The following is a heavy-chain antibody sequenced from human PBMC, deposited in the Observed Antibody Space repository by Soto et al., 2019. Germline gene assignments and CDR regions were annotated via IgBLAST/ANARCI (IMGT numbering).Heavy chain of an antibody. V-gene: IGHV3-74*01. D-gene: IGHD3-22*01. CDR1: GFTFSTYW. J-gene: IGHJ4*02. CDR3: VGRGSSVQIDY. Sequence: EVQLVESGGGLVQPGGSLRLSCAASGFTFSTYWMHWVRQAPGEGLVWVSRISPDGSNTKYADSVKGRFTISRDNAKNTLYLQMNSLRAEDAAAYYCVGRGSSVQIDYWGQGTLVTVSS. CDR2: ISPDGSNT.